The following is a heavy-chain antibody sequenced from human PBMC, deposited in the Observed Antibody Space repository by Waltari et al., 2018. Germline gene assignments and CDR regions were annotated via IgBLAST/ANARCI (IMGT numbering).Heavy chain of an antibody. D-gene: IGHD6-13*01. CDR1: GGSISSYY. Sequence: QVQLQESGPGLVKPSATLSLTCTVSGGSISSYYCSCTRQPPGKGREWLGYIYYSGSTNYNPSLKSRVTISVDTSKNQLSLKLSAVTAADTAVDYCARNIAAAVPFGYWGQGTLVIVSS. J-gene: IGHJ4*02. CDR2: IYYSGST. CDR3: ARNIAAAVPFGY. V-gene: IGHV4-59*01.